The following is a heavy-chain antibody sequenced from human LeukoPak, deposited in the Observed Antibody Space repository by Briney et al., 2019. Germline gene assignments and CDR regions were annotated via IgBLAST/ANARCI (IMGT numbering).Heavy chain of an antibody. V-gene: IGHV4-61*10. CDR3: ARHAESGYDRFDH. Sequence: PSETLSLTCTVSGGSISSGGYYWSWIRQSAGKGLEWIGYIYDSGSTNYKSPLKSRVTMSGDTSKNQFSLKLSSVTAADTAVYYCARHAESGYDRFDHWGQGTLVTVSS. CDR1: GGSISSGGYY. J-gene: IGHJ4*02. CDR2: IYDSGST. D-gene: IGHD5-12*01.